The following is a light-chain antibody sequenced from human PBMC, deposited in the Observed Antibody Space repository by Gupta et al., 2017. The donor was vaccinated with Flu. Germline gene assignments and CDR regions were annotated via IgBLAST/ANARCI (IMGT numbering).Light chain of an antibody. V-gene: IGKV2-30*01. Sequence: SVRSTLGQPASISCRSRQSLVYKNGITYLNWFQQRPGQSPRRLMYEVSNRDTGVPDRFSGSGSGTDLTLKTSSAEAEDVGVHQCIRAPPPWTFGQGTRLEI. CDR2: EVS. CDR1: QSLVYKNGITY. CDR3: IRAPPPWT. J-gene: IGKJ2*02.